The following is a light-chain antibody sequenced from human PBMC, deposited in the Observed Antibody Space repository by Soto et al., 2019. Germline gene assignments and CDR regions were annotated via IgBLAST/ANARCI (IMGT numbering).Light chain of an antibody. CDR2: GNT. Sequence: QSVLTQPPSVSGVPGQRVTIACTGSSSNVGAASDVHWYRQFPGTAPTLLIYGNTNRPSGVPDRFSGSKSGTSASLAITGLRAADEADYYCQSYDSSLSAVVFGGGTKLTVL. CDR1: SSNVGAASD. V-gene: IGLV1-40*01. CDR3: QSYDSSLSAVV. J-gene: IGLJ2*01.